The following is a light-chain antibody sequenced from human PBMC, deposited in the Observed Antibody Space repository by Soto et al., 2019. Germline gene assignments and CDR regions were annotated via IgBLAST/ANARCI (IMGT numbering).Light chain of an antibody. CDR3: QQYNSYPLT. J-gene: IGKJ4*01. CDR2: KAS. V-gene: IGKV1-5*03. Sequence: DIQLTQSPSTLSVSVGDRVTITCRARQSISSWLAWYQQKPGRAPKLLIYKASSLEGGVPSRFSGSGSGTEFTLTISSLQPEDFATYYCQQYNSYPLTFGGGTKVEIK. CDR1: QSISSW.